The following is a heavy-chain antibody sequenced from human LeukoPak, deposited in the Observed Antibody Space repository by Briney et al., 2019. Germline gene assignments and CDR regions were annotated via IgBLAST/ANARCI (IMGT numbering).Heavy chain of an antibody. CDR3: ARRGSSGWEFFDY. V-gene: IGHV5-51*01. CDR1: GYSFNTYW. Sequence: GESLKISCKGSGYSFNTYWIGWVRQMPGRGLEWMGIIYPGDSDTRYSPSFQGQVTFSADKSISTAYLQWSSLKASDTAMFYCARRGSSGWEFFDYWGQGTLVTVSS. D-gene: IGHD6-19*01. J-gene: IGHJ4*02. CDR2: IYPGDSDT.